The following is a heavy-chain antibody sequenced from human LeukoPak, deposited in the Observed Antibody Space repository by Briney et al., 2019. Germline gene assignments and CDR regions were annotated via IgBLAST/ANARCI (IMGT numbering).Heavy chain of an antibody. CDR3: AIRPATIQPDY. V-gene: IGHV1-8*01. Sequence: GASVKVSCKASGYTFTSYDINWVRQATGQGLEWMGWMNPNSGNAGYAQKFQGRVTMTRNTSISTAYMELSSLRSEDTAVYYCAIRPATIQPDYWGQGTLVPVSS. J-gene: IGHJ4*02. D-gene: IGHD5-12*01. CDR2: MNPNSGNA. CDR1: GYTFTSYD.